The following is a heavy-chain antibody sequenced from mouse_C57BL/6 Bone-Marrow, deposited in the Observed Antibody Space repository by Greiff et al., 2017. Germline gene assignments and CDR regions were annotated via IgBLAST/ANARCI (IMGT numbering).Heavy chain of an antibody. J-gene: IGHJ3*01. CDR3: ARGKPKGFAY. V-gene: IGHV1-61*01. CDR2: IYPSDSET. Sequence: QVQLQQPGAELVRPGPSVKLSCKASGYTFTSYWMDWVKQRPGQGLEWIGNIYPSDSETHYNQKFKDKATLTVDKSSSTAYMQLSSLTSEDSAVYYCARGKPKGFAYWGQGTLVTVSA. CDR1: GYTFTSYW.